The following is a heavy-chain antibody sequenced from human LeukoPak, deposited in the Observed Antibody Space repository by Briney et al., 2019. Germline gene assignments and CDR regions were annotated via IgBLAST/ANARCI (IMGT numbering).Heavy chain of an antibody. CDR2: IGAYNGNT. CDR1: GYTFTSYG. CDR3: ARDLRYYDFWSGYPHYYMDV. V-gene: IGHV1-18*01. J-gene: IGHJ6*03. D-gene: IGHD3-3*01. Sequence: ASVKVSCKASGYTFTSYGISWVRQAPGQGLEWMGWIGAYNGNTNYAQKLQGRVTMTTDTSTSTAYMELRSLRSDDTAVYYCARDLRYYDFWSGYPHYYMDVWGKGTTVTVSS.